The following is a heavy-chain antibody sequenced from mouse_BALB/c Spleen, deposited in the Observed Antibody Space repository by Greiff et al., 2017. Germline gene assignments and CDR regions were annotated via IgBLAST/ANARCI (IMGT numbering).Heavy chain of an antibody. J-gene: IGHJ2*01. Sequence: EVQGVESGGGLVQPGGSRKLSCAASGFTFSSFGMHWVRQAPEKGLEWVAYISSGSSTIYYADTVKGRFTISRDNPKNTLFLQMTSLRSEDTAMYYCAREGRYDGFFDYWGQGTTLTVSS. CDR2: ISSGSSTI. V-gene: IGHV5-17*02. D-gene: IGHD2-14*01. CDR1: GFTFSSFG. CDR3: AREGRYDGFFDY.